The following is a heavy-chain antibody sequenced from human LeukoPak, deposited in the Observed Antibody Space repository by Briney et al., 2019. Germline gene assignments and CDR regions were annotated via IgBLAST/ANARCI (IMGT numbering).Heavy chain of an antibody. CDR1: GGSISSYY. D-gene: IGHD1-26*01. CDR3: ACFPLNESYPPFDY. CDR2: IYYSGST. V-gene: IGHV4-59*12. J-gene: IGHJ4*02. Sequence: SETLSLTCTVSGGSISSYYWSWIRQPPGKGLEWIGYIYYSGSTNYNPSLKSRVTISVDTSKNQFSLKLSSVTAADTAVYYRACFPLNESYPPFDYWGQGTLVTVSS.